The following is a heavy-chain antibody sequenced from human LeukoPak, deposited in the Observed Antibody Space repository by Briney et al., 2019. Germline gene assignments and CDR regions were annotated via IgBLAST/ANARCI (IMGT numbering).Heavy chain of an antibody. J-gene: IGHJ4*02. D-gene: IGHD1-1*01. CDR2: INPNSGGT. V-gene: IGHV1-2*02. CDR3: ARVMYNWNDDFDS. CDR1: GDTFTGYY. Sequence: ASLKVSCEASGDTFTGYYMHWVRQAPGQGLEWMGWINPNSGGTNYAQKFQGSVTITRDTSISTAYMELSRLRSDDTAVYYCARVMYNWNDDFDSWGQGTLVTVSS.